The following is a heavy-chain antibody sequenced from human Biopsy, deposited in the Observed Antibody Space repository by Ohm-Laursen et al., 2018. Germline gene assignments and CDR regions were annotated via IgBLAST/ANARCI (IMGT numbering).Heavy chain of an antibody. J-gene: IGHJ6*02. V-gene: IGHV4-34*01. Sequence: SETLSLTCAVYGESFNGYYWSWIRQTPGKGLEWIGEINHSGRTNYNPSLKSRVTISVETSKNQFSLKVRYVTAADTAVYYCVRGVDYYDPYHYYALDVWGQGTTVTVSS. CDR2: INHSGRT. D-gene: IGHD3-22*01. CDR1: GESFNGYY. CDR3: VRGVDYYDPYHYYALDV.